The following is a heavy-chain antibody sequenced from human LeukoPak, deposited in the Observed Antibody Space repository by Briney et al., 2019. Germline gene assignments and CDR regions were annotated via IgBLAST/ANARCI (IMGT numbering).Heavy chain of an antibody. CDR2: ISYDGSNK. CDR1: GFTFSSYA. D-gene: IGHD3-3*01. J-gene: IGHJ4*02. V-gene: IGHV3-30-3*01. Sequence: GGSLRLSCAASGFTFSSYAMHWVRQAPGKGLEWVAVISYDGSNKYYADSVKGRFTISRDNSKNTLYLQMNSLRAEDTAVYYCARETAKSYYDFNGNFDYWGQGTLLTVSS. CDR3: ARETAKSYYDFNGNFDY.